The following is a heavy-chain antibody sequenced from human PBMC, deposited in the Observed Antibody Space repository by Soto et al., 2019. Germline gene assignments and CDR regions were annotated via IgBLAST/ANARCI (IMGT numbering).Heavy chain of an antibody. CDR3: ARQRIEVVWRGFDY. Sequence: QLQLQESGPRLVKPSETLSLTCNVFTDSNNFSNSYWGWIRQPPGDGLQWIGSSSYNGGTFFNPSLTGRVDMSLDASKRQSSLQVTSVPGADSAVYYCARQRIEVVWRGFDYWGKGRPVTVSS. J-gene: IGHJ4*02. CDR1: TDSNNFSNSY. V-gene: IGHV4-39*01. D-gene: IGHD1-1*01. CDR2: SSYNGGT.